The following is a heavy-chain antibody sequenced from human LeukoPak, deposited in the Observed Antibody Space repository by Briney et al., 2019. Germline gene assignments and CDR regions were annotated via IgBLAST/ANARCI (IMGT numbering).Heavy chain of an antibody. J-gene: IGHJ4*02. V-gene: IGHV3-53*01. CDR3: ARGYSSGWPVDY. Sequence: GGSLRLSCAASGFTHSSYAMSLVRQAPGKGLEWVSVIYSGGSTYYADSVKGRFTISRDNSKNTLYLQMNSLRAEDTAVYYCARGYSSGWPVDYWGQGTLVTVSS. D-gene: IGHD6-19*01. CDR1: GFTHSSYA. CDR2: IYSGGST.